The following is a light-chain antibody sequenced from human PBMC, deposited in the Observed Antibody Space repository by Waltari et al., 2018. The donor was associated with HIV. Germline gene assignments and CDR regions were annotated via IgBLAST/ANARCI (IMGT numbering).Light chain of an antibody. CDR3: SSYTTTNTII. CDR1: SSDIGAYAY. Sequence: SALAHPAPVPGSPGQSITTACTGSSSDIGAYAYVSWYRQHPDKAPQLLIYDVFYRPSGVSHRFSGSKSGNTASLTISGLQAEDEAVYSCSSYTTTNTIIFGGGTKLTVL. CDR2: DVF. J-gene: IGLJ2*01. V-gene: IGLV2-14*03.